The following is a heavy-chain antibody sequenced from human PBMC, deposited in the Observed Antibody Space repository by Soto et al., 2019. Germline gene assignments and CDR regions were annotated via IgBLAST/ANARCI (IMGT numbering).Heavy chain of an antibody. CDR1: GSSVTYSY. Sequence: GGSLRLSCVASGSSVTYSYVSWVRQFPGKGLEWISVMYSGGRTFYADSVKGRFTISRDNAKNSLYLQMNSLRPEDTAVYYCAKDPYDSLTGYNNWFDPWGQGTLVTVSS. J-gene: IGHJ5*02. CDR2: MYSGGRT. V-gene: IGHV3-53*05. CDR3: AKDPYDSLTGYNNWFDP. D-gene: IGHD3-9*01.